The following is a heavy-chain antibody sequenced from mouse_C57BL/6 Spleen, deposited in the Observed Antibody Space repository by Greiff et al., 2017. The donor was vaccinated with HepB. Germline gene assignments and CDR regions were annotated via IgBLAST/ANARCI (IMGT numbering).Heavy chain of an antibody. CDR2: INPGSGGT. CDR3: ARSIQTGY. Sequence: QVQLQQSGAELVRPGTSVKVSCKASGYAFTNYLIEWVKQRPGQGLEWIGVINPGSGGTNYNEKFKGKATLTADKSSSTAYMQLSSLTSEDSAVYFCARSIQTGYWGQGTTLTVSS. J-gene: IGHJ2*01. CDR1: GYAFTNYL. V-gene: IGHV1-54*01.